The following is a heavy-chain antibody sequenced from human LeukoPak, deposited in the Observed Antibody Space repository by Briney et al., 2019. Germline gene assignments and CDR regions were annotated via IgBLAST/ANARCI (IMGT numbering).Heavy chain of an antibody. D-gene: IGHD6-13*01. CDR2: INPNSGGT. Sequence: GASVKVSCKASGYTFTGYYMHWVRQAPGQGLEWMGWINPNSGGTNYAQKFQGRVTMTRDTSISTAYMELSRLRSGDTAVYYCARASAGYSSSWYVGWGQGTLVTVSS. J-gene: IGHJ4*02. V-gene: IGHV1-2*02. CDR3: ARASAGYSSSWYVG. CDR1: GYTFTGYY.